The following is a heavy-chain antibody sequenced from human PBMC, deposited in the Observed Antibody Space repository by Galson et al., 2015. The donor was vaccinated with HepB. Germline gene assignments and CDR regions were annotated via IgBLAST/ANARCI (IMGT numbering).Heavy chain of an antibody. CDR1: GFSLSTSGVG. D-gene: IGHD6-19*01. CDR2: IYWDDDK. J-gene: IGHJ4*02. CDR3: ATWDRRYKSDWYGSDY. V-gene: IGHV2-5*02. Sequence: PALVKPTQTLTLTCTFSGFSLSTSGVGVGWIRQPPGKALEWLALIYWDDDKRYSPSLKSRLTITKDTSKNQVVLTMTNIDPVDTATYYCATWDRRYKSDWYGSDYWGQGTLVTVSS.